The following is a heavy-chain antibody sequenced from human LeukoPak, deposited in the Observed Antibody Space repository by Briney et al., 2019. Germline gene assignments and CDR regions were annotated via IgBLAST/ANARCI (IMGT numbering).Heavy chain of an antibody. D-gene: IGHD3-9*01. J-gene: IGHJ5*02. V-gene: IGHV4-39*07. CDR3: ARGGLRYFDWLLRCWFDP. Sequence: SETLSLTCTVSGGSISSSSYYWGWIRQPPGKGLEWIGSIYYSGSTYYNPSLKSRCTISVDTSKNQFSLKLSSVTAADTAVYYCARGGLRYFDWLLRCWFDPWGQGTLVTVSS. CDR1: GGSISSSSYY. CDR2: IYYSGST.